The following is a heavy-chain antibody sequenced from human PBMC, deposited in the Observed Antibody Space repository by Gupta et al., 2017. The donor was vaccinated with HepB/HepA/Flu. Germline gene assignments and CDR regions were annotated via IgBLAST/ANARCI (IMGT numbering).Heavy chain of an antibody. V-gene: IGHV1-24*01. CDR2: FDPEDGET. J-gene: IGHJ5*02. CDR3: ATDRSHVRGVIRNWFDP. CDR1: GYTLTELS. D-gene: IGHD3-10*01. Sequence: QVQLVQSGAEVKKPGASVKVSCKVSGYTLTELSMHWVRQAPGKGLEWMGGFDPEDGETIYAQKFQGRVTMTEDTSTDTVYMELSSLRSEDTAVYYCATDRSHVRGVIRNWFDPWGHVTLVTVSS.